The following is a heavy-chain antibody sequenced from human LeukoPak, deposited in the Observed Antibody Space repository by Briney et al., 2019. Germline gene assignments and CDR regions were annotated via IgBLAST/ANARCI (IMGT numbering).Heavy chain of an antibody. CDR2: IYYIGNT. CDR3: ARAGHWGSYYDDSSGYPDAFDI. D-gene: IGHD3-22*01. V-gene: IGHV4-59*12. Sequence: SETLSLTCTVSGGSISTYYWNWIRQPPGKGLELIGYIYYIGNTDYNPSLKSRVFISLDTSKNQFSLNLNSVTAADTAVYYCARAGHWGSYYDDSSGYPDAFDIWGQGTMVTVSS. CDR1: GGSISTYY. J-gene: IGHJ3*02.